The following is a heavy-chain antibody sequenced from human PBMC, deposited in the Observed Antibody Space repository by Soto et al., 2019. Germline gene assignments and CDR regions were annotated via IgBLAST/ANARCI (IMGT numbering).Heavy chain of an antibody. D-gene: IGHD3-3*01. CDR1: GYTFTSYD. J-gene: IGHJ6*03. CDR3: ARGPEPLRFLEWLVGGSYYMDV. V-gene: IGHV1-8*01. CDR2: MNPNSGNT. Sequence: ASVKVSCKASGYTFTSYDINWVRQATGQGLEWMGWMNPNSGNTGYAQKFQGRVTMTRNTSISTAYMELSSLRSEDTAVYYCARGPEPLRFLEWLVGGSYYMDVWGKGTTVTVSS.